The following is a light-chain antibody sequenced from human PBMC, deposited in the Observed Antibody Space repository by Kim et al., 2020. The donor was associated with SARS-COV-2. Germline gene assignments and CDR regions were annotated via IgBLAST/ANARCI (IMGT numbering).Light chain of an antibody. J-gene: IGLJ2*01. CDR3: AAWDDSLSGPV. CDR1: SSNIGSNY. Sequence: GQRVTFSCSGSSSNIGSNYVYWYQQLPGTAPKLLIYRNNQRPSGVPDRFSGSKSGTSASLAISGLRSEDEADYYCAAWDDSLSGPVFGGGTQLTVL. V-gene: IGLV1-47*01. CDR2: RNN.